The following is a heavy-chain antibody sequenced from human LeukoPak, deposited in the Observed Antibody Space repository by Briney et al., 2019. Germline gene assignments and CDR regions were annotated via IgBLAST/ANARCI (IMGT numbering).Heavy chain of an antibody. CDR1: GGSFSGYY. V-gene: IGHV4-34*01. J-gene: IGHJ3*02. D-gene: IGHD2-2*01. CDR2: INHSGST. CDR3: AGPFLGYCSSTSCHTDAFDI. Sequence: SETLSLTCAVYGGSFSGYYWSWIRQPPGKGLEWIGGINHSGSTNYNPSLKSRVTISVDTSKNQFSLKLSSVTAADTAVYYCAGPFLGYCSSTSCHTDAFDIWGQGTMVTVSS.